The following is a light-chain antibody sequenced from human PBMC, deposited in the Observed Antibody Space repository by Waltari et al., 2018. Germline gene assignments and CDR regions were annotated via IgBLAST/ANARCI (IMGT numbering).Light chain of an antibody. Sequence: DIQMTQSPSSLSASTGDRVSIACRASQGVDPFLNWYQQKPGKAPTLLIYSASSLQTGVPSRFSGSGSGTDFTLTISRLQPEDFATYYCQQSYSTPLTFGPGTKLGIK. J-gene: IGKJ3*01. CDR3: QQSYSTPLT. CDR2: SAS. CDR1: QGVDPF. V-gene: IGKV1-39*01.